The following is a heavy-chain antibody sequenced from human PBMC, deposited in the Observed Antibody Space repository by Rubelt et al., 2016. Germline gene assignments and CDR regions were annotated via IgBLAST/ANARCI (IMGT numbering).Heavy chain of an antibody. D-gene: IGHD2-2*03. CDR3: AKHVGYCSSTSCYADYYYGMDV. CDR2: IYYSGST. Sequence: QVQLQESGPGLVKPSETLSLTCTVSGGFVSSYYWSWIRQPPGKGLEWIGNIYYSGSTNYNPSLKSRVTMSVDTSKNQFSLRLRSVTAADTAVYYCAKHVGYCSSTSCYADYYYGMDVWGQGTTVTVSS. V-gene: IGHV4-59*08. J-gene: IGHJ6*02. CDR1: GGFVSSYY.